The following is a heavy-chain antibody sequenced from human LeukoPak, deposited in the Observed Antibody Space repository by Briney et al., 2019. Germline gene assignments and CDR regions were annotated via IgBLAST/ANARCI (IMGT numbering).Heavy chain of an antibody. Sequence: GGSLRLSCAASGFTFSSYWMSWVRQAPGKGLEWVANIKQDGSEKYYMDSVKGRFTISRDNAKNSLYLQMNSLRAEDTAVYYCARVIHAYYDFWSGYYTGYYYYYYMDVWGKGTTVTVSS. CDR1: GFTFSSYW. CDR3: ARVIHAYYDFWSGYYTGYYYYYYMDV. D-gene: IGHD3-3*01. CDR2: IKQDGSEK. J-gene: IGHJ6*03. V-gene: IGHV3-7*01.